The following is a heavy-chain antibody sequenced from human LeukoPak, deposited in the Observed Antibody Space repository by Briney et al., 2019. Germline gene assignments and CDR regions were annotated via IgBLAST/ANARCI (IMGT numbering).Heavy chain of an antibody. Sequence: ASVKVSCKASGYTFTSYGISWVRQAPGQGLEWMGWISAYNGNTNYAQKLQGRVTMTTDTSTSTAYMELRSLRSDDTAVYYCARPMPDPFRGTVVRRALDYWGQGTLVTVSS. CDR1: GYTFTSYG. CDR3: ARPMPDPFRGTVVRRALDY. D-gene: IGHD4-23*01. V-gene: IGHV1-18*01. CDR2: ISAYNGNT. J-gene: IGHJ4*02.